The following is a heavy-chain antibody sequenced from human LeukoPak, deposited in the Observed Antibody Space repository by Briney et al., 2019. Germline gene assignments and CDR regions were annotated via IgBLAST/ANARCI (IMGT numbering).Heavy chain of an antibody. CDR1: GFTFSTYW. CDR2: IKQDGSEK. CDR3: ASNFFYWLLLDY. Sequence: GGSLRLSCAASGFTFSTYWMSWVRQAPGKGLEWVANIKQDGSEKYYVDSVKGRFTISRDNAKNSLYLQMNSLRAEDTAVYYCASNFFYWLLLDYWGQGTLVTVSS. D-gene: IGHD2-15*01. J-gene: IGHJ4*02. V-gene: IGHV3-7*01.